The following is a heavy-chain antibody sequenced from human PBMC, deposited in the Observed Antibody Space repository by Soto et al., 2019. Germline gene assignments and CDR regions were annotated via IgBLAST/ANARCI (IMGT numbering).Heavy chain of an antibody. J-gene: IGHJ4*02. CDR3: AKDYDYGDSLPFDY. Sequence: EVQLLEAGGGLVQPGGSLRLSCAASGFSFRNYGMSWVRQAPGKGLEWLSAIIGNGDTTYYADSVRGRFTISRDNSKNTLYLQLNDLGAEDTARYYWAKDYDYGDSLPFDYWGQGTLVTVSS. V-gene: IGHV3-23*01. CDR1: GFSFRNYG. D-gene: IGHD4-17*01. CDR2: IIGNGDTT.